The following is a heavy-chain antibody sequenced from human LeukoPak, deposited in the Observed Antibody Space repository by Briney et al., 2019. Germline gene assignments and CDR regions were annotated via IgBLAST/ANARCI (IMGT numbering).Heavy chain of an antibody. CDR3: ARNCMVRGVIFTVGAPHFDY. V-gene: IGHV4-34*01. Sequence: SETLSLTCAVYGGSFSGYYWSWIRQPPGKGLEWIGEINHSGSTNYNPSLKSRVTISVDTSKNQFSLKLSSVTAADTAVYYCARNCMVRGVIFTVGAPHFDYWGQGTLVTVSS. CDR1: GGSFSGYY. J-gene: IGHJ4*02. D-gene: IGHD3-10*01. CDR2: INHSGST.